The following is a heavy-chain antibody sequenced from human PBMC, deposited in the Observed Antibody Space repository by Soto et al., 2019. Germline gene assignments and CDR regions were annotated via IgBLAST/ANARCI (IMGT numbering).Heavy chain of an antibody. Sequence: EVQLVESGGGLVKPGGSLRLSCAASGFTFSSYSMNWVRQAPGKGLEWVSSISSSSSYIYYADSVKGRFTISRDNAKNSQYLQMNSLRAEDKAVYYCARMGSQRYYYYGMDVWGQGTTVTVSS. J-gene: IGHJ6*02. CDR1: GFTFSSYS. CDR2: ISSSSSYI. CDR3: ARMGSQRYYYYGMDV. D-gene: IGHD6-25*01. V-gene: IGHV3-21*01.